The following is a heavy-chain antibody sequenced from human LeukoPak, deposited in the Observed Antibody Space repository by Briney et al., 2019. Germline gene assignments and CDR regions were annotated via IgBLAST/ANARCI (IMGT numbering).Heavy chain of an antibody. CDR3: ARCSGDCDY. CDR1: GYTFTSYG. Sequence: GASVKVSCKASGYTFTSYGISWVRQAPGQGLEWMGIINPSGGSTSYAQKFQGRVTMTRDTSTSTVYMELSSLRSEDTAVYYCARCSGDCDYWGQGTLVTVSS. V-gene: IGHV1-46*01. D-gene: IGHD2-21*02. J-gene: IGHJ4*02. CDR2: INPSGGST.